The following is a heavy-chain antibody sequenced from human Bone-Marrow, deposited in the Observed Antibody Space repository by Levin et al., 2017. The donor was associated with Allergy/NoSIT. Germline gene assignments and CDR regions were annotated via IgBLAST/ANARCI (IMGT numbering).Heavy chain of an antibody. V-gene: IGHV4-30-4*01. CDR3: ARLDLAAAAIYYFDY. Sequence: PSETLSLTCTVSGGSISSGDYYWSWIRQPPGKGLEWIGYIYYSGSTYYNPSLKSRVTISVDTSKNQFSLKLSSVTAADTAVYYCARLDLAAAAIYYFDYWGQGTLVTVSS. CDR1: GGSISSGDYY. D-gene: IGHD6-13*01. J-gene: IGHJ4*02. CDR2: IYYSGST.